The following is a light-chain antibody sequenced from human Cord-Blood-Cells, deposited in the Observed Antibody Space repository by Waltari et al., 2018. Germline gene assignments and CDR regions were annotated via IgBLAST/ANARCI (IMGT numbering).Light chain of an antibody. Sequence: QSALTQPPSASGSPGQSVTISCTGTSSDVGGYNYVSWYQQHPGKAPRLMSYEVSKRPSGVPERFPGSKSGNTASLTVSGLQAEDEADYYCSSYAGSNPMVVFGGGTKLTVL. CDR3: SSYAGSNPMVV. CDR1: SSDVGGYNY. J-gene: IGLJ2*01. V-gene: IGLV2-8*01. CDR2: EVS.